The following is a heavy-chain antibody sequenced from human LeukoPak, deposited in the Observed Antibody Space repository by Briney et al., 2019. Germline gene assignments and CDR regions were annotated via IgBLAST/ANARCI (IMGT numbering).Heavy chain of an antibody. CDR1: GYTFTGYY. CDR3: ARGPPGVAWNYYYYMDV. CDR2: INPNSGGT. V-gene: IGHV1-2*02. Sequence: ASVKVSCKASGYTFTGYYMHWVRQAPGQGLEWMGWINPNSGGTNYAQKFQGRVTMTRNTSISTAYMELSSLRSEDTAVYYCARGPPGVAWNYYYYMDVWGKGTTVTISS. D-gene: IGHD3-10*01. J-gene: IGHJ6*03.